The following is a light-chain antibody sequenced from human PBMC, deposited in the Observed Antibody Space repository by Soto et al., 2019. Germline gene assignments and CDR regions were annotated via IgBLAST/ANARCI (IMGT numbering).Light chain of an antibody. V-gene: IGLV1-44*01. CDR1: SSNIGRNT. CDR3: AAWDDSLTDYV. Sequence: QSVLTQAPSASETPGQRVTISCSGGSSNIGRNTVNWYQQLPGTAPKLLIYSNNRRPSGVPDRFSGSKSGTSASLAISGLQSEDEADYYCAAWDDSLTDYVFGTGTKLTV. CDR2: SNN. J-gene: IGLJ1*01.